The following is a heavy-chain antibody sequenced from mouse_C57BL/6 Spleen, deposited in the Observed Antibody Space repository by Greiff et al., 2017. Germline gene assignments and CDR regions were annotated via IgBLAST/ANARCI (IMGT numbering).Heavy chain of an antibody. CDR1: GYTFTSYW. Sequence: QVQLKQPGAELVKPGASVKLSCKASGYTFTSYWMHWVKQRPGQGLEWIGMIHPNSGSTNYNEKFKSKATLTVDKSSSTAYMQLSSLTSEDSAVYYCARYGYYYGSSYGYFDVWGTGTTVTVSS. J-gene: IGHJ1*03. D-gene: IGHD1-1*01. CDR3: ARYGYYYGSSYGYFDV. CDR2: IHPNSGST. V-gene: IGHV1-64*01.